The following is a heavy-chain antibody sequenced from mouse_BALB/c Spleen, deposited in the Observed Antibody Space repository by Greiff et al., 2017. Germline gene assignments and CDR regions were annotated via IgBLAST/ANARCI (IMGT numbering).Heavy chain of an antibody. CDR1: GFNIKDYY. CDR2: IDPENGDT. D-gene: IGHD1-1*01. V-gene: IGHV14-4*02. CDR3: NGGTTVVADYYAMDY. Sequence: VQLKESGAELVRSGASVKLSCTASGFNIKDYYMHWVKQRPEQGLEWIGWIDPENGDTEYAPKFQGKATMTADTSSNTAYLQLSSLTSEDTAVYYCNGGTTVVADYYAMDYWGQGTSVTVSS. J-gene: IGHJ4*01.